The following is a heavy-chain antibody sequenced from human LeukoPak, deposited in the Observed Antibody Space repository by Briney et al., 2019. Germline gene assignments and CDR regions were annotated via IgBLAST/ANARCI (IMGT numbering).Heavy chain of an antibody. V-gene: IGHV1-2*02. J-gene: IGHJ4*02. Sequence: ASVTVSFTASGFTFNVYYIHWVRQARGQGREWVGYINPHSGVTSFPQKFQGRVTLSTDTSISAAYMELSSLISDDTVMYYCVREGNEVLTRNFDHWGQGALVTVSS. CDR2: INPHSGVT. D-gene: IGHD4/OR15-4a*01. CDR3: VREGNEVLTRNFDH. CDR1: GFTFNVYY.